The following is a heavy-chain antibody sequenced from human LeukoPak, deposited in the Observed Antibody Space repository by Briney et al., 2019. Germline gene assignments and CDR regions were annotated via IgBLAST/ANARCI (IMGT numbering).Heavy chain of an antibody. J-gene: IGHJ4*02. CDR2: ISHDGSNK. D-gene: IGHD5-18*01. CDR3: AREWDTAMVVDY. CDR1: GFTFSSYA. V-gene: IGHV3-30*04. Sequence: GGSLRLSCAASGFTFSSYAMHWVRQAPGKGLEWVAVISHDGSNKYYADSVKGRFTISRDNSKNTLYLQMNSLRAEDTAVYYCAREWDTAMVVDYWGQGTLVTVSS.